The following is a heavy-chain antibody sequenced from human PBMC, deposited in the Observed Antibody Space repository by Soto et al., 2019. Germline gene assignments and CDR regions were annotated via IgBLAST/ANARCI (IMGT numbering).Heavy chain of an antibody. CDR2: IYHRGSM. CDR3: TRGGGGGPHYYGMDV. CDR1: GGSFSGHY. J-gene: IGHJ6*02. Sequence: QVQLQQWGAGLLKPSETLSLTCAVYGGSFSGHYWSWIRQPPGKGLEWIGEIYHRGSMNPNPSLKWLVSQTAVTPNTPFPLMPEPVPAPDPGWYLWTRGGGGGPHYYGMDVWGQGTTVTVSS. D-gene: IGHD2-15*01. V-gene: IGHV4-34*01.